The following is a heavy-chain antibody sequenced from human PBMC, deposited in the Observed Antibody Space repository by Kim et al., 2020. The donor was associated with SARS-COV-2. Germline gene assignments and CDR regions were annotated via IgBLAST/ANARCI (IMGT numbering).Heavy chain of an antibody. CDR3: ARTRITMIVVVTHFDY. D-gene: IGHD3-22*01. CDR2: IYYSGST. V-gene: IGHV4-31*03. CDR1: GGSISSGGYY. Sequence: SETLSLTCTVSGGSISSGGYYWSWIRQHPGKGLEWIGYIYYSGSTYYNPSLKSRVTISVDTSKNQFSLKLSSVTAADTAAYYCARTRITMIVVVTHFDYWGQGTLVTVSS. J-gene: IGHJ4*02.